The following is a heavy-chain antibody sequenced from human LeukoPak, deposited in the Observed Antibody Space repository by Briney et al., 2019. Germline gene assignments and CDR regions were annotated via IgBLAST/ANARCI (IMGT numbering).Heavy chain of an antibody. CDR1: GYTFTSYG. CDR3: AFSSLRQHSGYGSATTYFDY. J-gene: IGHJ4*02. CDR2: IIPIFGTA. V-gene: IGHV1-69*13. D-gene: IGHD5-12*01. Sequence: SVKVSCKASGYTFTSYGISWVRQAPGQGLEWMGGIIPIFGTANYAQKFQGRVTITADESTSTAYMELSSLRSEDTAVYYCAFSSLRQHSGYGSATTYFDYWGQGTLVTVSS.